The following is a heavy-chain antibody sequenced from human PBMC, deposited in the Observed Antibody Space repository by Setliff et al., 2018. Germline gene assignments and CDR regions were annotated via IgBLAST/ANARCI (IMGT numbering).Heavy chain of an antibody. CDR1: GYSFTDYW. CDR2: IYPGNADT. CDR3: ARLVGDCYSVDY. Sequence: PGESLKISCKGSGYSFTDYWIAWVRQTPGKGLEWMGTIYPGNADTRYSPSFQGQVTISTDTSINTAFLQWNNLKASDTAMYYCARLVGDCYSVDYWGQGTLVTVSS. J-gene: IGHJ4*02. V-gene: IGHV5-51*01. D-gene: IGHD2-21*02.